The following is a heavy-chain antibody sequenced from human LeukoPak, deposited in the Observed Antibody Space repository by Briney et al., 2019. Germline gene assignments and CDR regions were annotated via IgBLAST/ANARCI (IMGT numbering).Heavy chain of an antibody. CDR3: ARDPTSPIVGATIISGEDY. J-gene: IGHJ4*02. V-gene: IGHV3-21*04. CDR2: ISSSSSYI. D-gene: IGHD1-26*01. Sequence: GGSLRLSCAASGFTFSSYSMNWVRQAPGKGLEWVSSISSSSSYIYYADSVKGRFTISRDNSKNTLYLQMNSLRAEDTAVYYCARDPTSPIVGATIISGEDYWGQGTLVTVSS. CDR1: GFTFSSYS.